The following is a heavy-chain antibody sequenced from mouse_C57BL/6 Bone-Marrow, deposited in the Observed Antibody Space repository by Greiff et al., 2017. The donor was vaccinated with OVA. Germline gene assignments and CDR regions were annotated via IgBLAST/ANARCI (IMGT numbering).Heavy chain of an antibody. CDR2: INPYNGGT. CDR1: GYTFTDYY. CDR3: APILRYWYFDV. V-gene: IGHV1-19*01. Sequence: VQLQQSGPVLVKPGASVKMSCKASGYTFTDYYMNWVKQSHGKSLEWIGVINPYNGGTSYNQKFKGKATLTVDKSSSTAYMELNSLTSEDSAVYYCAPILRYWYFDVWGTGTTVTVSS. D-gene: IGHD1-1*01. J-gene: IGHJ1*03.